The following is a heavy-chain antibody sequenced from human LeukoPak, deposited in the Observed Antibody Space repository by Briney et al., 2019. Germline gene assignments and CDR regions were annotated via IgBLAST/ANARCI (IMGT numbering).Heavy chain of an antibody. CDR1: GFTFTSYA. CDR2: ISGNGGAT. J-gene: IGHJ4*02. Sequence: GGSLRLSCAASGFTFTSYAMSWVRQAPGKGLEWVSAISGNGGATYYADSVKGRFTISRDNSKNTLYLQMNSLRAEDTALYYCAKATTAIVVDNFFDYWGQGTLVSVSS. CDR3: AKATTAIVVDNFFDY. V-gene: IGHV3-23*01. D-gene: IGHD3-22*01.